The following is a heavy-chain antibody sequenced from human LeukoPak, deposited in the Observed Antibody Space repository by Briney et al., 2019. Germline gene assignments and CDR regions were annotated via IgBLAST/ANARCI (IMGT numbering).Heavy chain of an antibody. J-gene: IGHJ4*02. CDR1: GFTFRDYY. V-gene: IGHV3-11*01. CDR3: AGVRLRGLIHFDL. Sequence: GGSLRLSCAASGFTFRDYYMSWVRQALGKGLEGVSYIGSSGTSISYADSVKGRFTLSRDNAEKSLYLQMSSLRAEDTAVYYCAGVRLRGLIHFDLWGQGTLVTVSS. D-gene: IGHD3-10*01. CDR2: IGSSGTSI.